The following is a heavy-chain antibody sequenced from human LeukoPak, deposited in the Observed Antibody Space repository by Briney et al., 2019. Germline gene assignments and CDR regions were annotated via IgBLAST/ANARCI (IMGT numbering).Heavy chain of an antibody. D-gene: IGHD6-6*01. Sequence: ASVKVSCKASGYTFNTYEISWVRQAPGQGLQWMGRISVYNGNSKYAQRFQGRVTMITDTSTSTAHMELRSLRSDDTAVYYCARRARDSSSSDYYYYYYMDVWGKGTTVTVSS. CDR2: ISVYNGNS. J-gene: IGHJ6*03. CDR1: GYTFNTYE. CDR3: ARRARDSSSSDYYYYYYMDV. V-gene: IGHV1-18*01.